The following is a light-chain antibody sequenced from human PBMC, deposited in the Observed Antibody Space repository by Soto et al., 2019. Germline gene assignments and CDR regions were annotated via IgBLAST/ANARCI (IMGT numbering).Light chain of an antibody. CDR3: QSYDSSNHAV. V-gene: IGLV6-57*02. CDR2: EAN. Sequence: NFMLTQPHSVSESPGKTVTISCTGSSGSIASNYVQWYQQRPGSAPTTVIYEANQRPSGVPDRFSGSIDSSSNSASLTISGLKTEDEADYYCQSYDSSNHAVFGGGTKLTVL. J-gene: IGLJ3*02. CDR1: SGSIASNY.